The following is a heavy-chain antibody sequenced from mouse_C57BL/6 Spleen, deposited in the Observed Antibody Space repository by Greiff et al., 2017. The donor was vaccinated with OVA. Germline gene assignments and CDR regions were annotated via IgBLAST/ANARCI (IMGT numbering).Heavy chain of an antibody. V-gene: IGHV1-52*01. D-gene: IGHD4-1*01. Sequence: QVQLQQPGAELVRPGSSVKLSCKASGYTFTSYWMHWVKQRPIQGLEWIGNIDPSDSETHYNQKFKDKATLTVDKSSSTAYMQLSSLTSDDSAVYYCARDGTEVFAYWGQGTLVTVSA. CDR3: ARDGTEVFAY. J-gene: IGHJ3*01. CDR2: IDPSDSET. CDR1: GYTFTSYW.